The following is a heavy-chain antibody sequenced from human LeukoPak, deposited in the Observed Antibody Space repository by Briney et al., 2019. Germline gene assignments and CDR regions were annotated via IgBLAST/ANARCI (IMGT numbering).Heavy chain of an antibody. Sequence: SETLSLTCTVSGGSISSYYWSWIRQPPGKGLEWIGYIYYSGSTYYNPSLKSRVTISVDTSKNQFSLKLSSVTAADTAVYYCARAILDYDILTGYCDYWGQGTLVTVSS. CDR1: GGSISSYY. J-gene: IGHJ4*02. D-gene: IGHD3-9*01. CDR2: IYYSGST. CDR3: ARAILDYDILTGYCDY. V-gene: IGHV4-59*12.